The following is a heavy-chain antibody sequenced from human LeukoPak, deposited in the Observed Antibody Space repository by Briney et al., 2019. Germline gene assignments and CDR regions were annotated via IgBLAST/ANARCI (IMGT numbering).Heavy chain of an antibody. CDR1: GYTLTELS. CDR2: FDPEDGET. CDR3: ATDPISSRLRTS. Sequence: ASVKVSCKVAGYTLTELSMHWVGQAPGKGGEWMGGFDPEDGETIYAQKFQGRVTMTEDTSTDTAYMELSNLRSEDTAVYYCATDPISSRLRTSWGQGTLVTVSS. V-gene: IGHV1-24*01. D-gene: IGHD3-16*01. J-gene: IGHJ5*02.